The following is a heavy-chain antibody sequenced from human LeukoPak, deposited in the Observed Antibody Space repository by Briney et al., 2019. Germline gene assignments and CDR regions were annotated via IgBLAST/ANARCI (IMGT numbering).Heavy chain of an antibody. Sequence: PSETLSLTCLVSGGSISSYYWSWIRQPPGKGLEWIGYIYYSGSTNYNPSLKSRVTISVDTSKNQFSLKLSSVTAADTAVYYCARDVRGVIGLFDYWGQGTLVTVSS. D-gene: IGHD3-10*02. CDR3: ARDVRGVIGLFDY. J-gene: IGHJ4*02. CDR1: GGSISSYY. CDR2: IYYSGST. V-gene: IGHV4-59*01.